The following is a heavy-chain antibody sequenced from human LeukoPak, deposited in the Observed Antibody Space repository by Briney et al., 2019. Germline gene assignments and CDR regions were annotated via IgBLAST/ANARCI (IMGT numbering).Heavy chain of an antibody. Sequence: GGSLRLSCAASGFTFRNFALSWVRQAPGKGLEWVSAISGSGGSTYYADSVKGRFTISRDNSKNTLYLQMNSLRAEDTAVYYCAKSSLIVVVVAANFDYWGQGTLVTVSS. CDR3: AKSSLIVVVVAANFDY. CDR1: GFTFRNFA. J-gene: IGHJ4*02. D-gene: IGHD2-15*01. V-gene: IGHV3-23*01. CDR2: ISGSGGST.